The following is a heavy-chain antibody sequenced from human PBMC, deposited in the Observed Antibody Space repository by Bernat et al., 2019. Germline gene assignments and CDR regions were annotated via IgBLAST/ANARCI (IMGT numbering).Heavy chain of an antibody. CDR2: ISSSSTYT. D-gene: IGHD2-2*01. Sequence: QVQLVESGGGLVQPGGSLRLSCAASGFTFSDYYMSWIRQAPGKGLEWVSYISSSSTYTNYADSVKGRFTISRDNAKNSLYLQMNRLRAEDTAVYYCARDERYCSSTSCYGDIWGQGTMVSVSS. CDR3: ARDERYCSSTSCYGDI. V-gene: IGHV3-11*06. CDR1: GFTFSDYY. J-gene: IGHJ3*02.